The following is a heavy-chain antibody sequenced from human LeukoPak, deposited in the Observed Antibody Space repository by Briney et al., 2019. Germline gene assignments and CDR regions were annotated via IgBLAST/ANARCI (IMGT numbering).Heavy chain of an antibody. CDR1: GFTFSDYY. J-gene: IGHJ3*02. CDR2: ISSSGSTI. Sequence: GGSLRLSCAASGFTFSDYYMSWIRQAPGKGLEWVSYISSSGSTIYYADSVKRRFTISRDNAKNSLYLQMNSLRAEDTAVYYCAREDVTCAFDIWGQGTMVTVSS. V-gene: IGHV3-11*04. CDR3: AREDVTCAFDI. D-gene: IGHD3-16*01.